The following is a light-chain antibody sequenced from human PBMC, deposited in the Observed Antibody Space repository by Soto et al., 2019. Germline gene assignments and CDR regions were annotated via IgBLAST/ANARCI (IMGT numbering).Light chain of an antibody. Sequence: QPVLTQSPSASASLGASVKLTCTLSRGHSSYAIAWHQQQPEKGPRYLMKLNSDGSHSKGDGIPDRFSGSSSGAERYLTTSILQSEDEADYYCQTWGTGIQVFGGGTKLTVL. V-gene: IGLV4-69*01. CDR1: RGHSSYA. CDR3: QTWGTGIQV. J-gene: IGLJ3*02. CDR2: LNSDGSH.